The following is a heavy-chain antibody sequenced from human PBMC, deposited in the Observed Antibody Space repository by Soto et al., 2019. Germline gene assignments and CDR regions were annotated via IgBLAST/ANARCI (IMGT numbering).Heavy chain of an antibody. CDR3: ARDGVAEVAPKD. J-gene: IGHJ4*02. CDR2: IIPIFGTA. CDR1: GGTFSSYA. V-gene: IGHV1-69*01. D-gene: IGHD6-13*01. Sequence: QVQLVQSGAEVKKPGSSVKVSCKASGGTFSSYAVSWVRQAPGHGLEWMGGIIPIFGTANYAQKFQGRVTITADESTSTAYMELSSLTSEDTPVYYCARDGVAEVAPKDWGQVTLVTVSS.